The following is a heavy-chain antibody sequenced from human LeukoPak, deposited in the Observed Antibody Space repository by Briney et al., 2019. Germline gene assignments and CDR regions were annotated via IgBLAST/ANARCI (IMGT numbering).Heavy chain of an antibody. V-gene: IGHV3-53*01. D-gene: IGHD6-19*01. J-gene: IGHJ4*02. CDR1: GFIVSSSY. CDR3: ARGHIAVAGHYGAGPSDY. Sequence: GGYLRLSCGASGFIVSSSYMSWVRQAPGKGLEWFSVLYSGGTTHYGDSVKGRFTISRDNSKNTLFLQMNSLRAEDTAVYYCARGHIAVAGHYGAGPSDYWGQGTLVTVSS. CDR2: LYSGGTT.